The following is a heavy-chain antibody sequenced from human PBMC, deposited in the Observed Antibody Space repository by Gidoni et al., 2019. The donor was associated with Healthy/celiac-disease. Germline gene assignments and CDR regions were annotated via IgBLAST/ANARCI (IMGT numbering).Heavy chain of an antibody. V-gene: IGHV4-39*01. Sequence: QLQLQESGPGLVKPSETLSLTCTVAGGSISSSSYHWGRIRQPPGKGLEWIGSIYYSGSTFYNPSLKSRVTISVDTSKNQFSLKLSSVTAADTAVYYCARQFVVVPAAMGPGVDWGQGTLVTVSS. CDR1: GGSISSSSYH. J-gene: IGHJ4*02. CDR3: ARQFVVVPAAMGPGVD. D-gene: IGHD2-2*01. CDR2: IYYSGST.